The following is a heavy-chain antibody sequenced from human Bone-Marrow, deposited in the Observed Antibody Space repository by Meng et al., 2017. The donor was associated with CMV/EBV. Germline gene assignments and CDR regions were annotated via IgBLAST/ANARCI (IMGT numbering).Heavy chain of an antibody. V-gene: IGHV4-39*07. CDR1: GSSISSNNYF. CDR2: MYYSGST. J-gene: IGHJ4*02. D-gene: IGHD4-11*01. CDR3: ARTLPDYSNYIY. Sequence: LQLQESGPGLVKPSETLSLTCTVSGSSISSNNYFWGWFRQPPGKGLEWIGSMYYSGSTYYNPSLKSRVTMSVDTSKNQFSLRLSSVTAADTAGYYCARTLPDYSNYIYWGQGTLVTVSS.